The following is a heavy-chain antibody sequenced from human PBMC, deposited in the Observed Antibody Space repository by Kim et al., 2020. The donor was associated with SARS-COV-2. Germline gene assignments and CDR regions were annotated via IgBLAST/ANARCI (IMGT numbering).Heavy chain of an antibody. D-gene: IGHD3-9*01. J-gene: IGHJ3*02. CDR1: GFTFSSYS. CDR3: ARDRPYDILTGYCGLEQLASDESDAFDI. V-gene: IGHV3-21*01. CDR2: ISSSSSYI. Sequence: GGSLRLSCAASGFTFSSYSMNWVRQAPGKGLEWVSPISSSSSYIYYADSVKGRFTISRDNAKDSLYLQMNSLRAEDRAVYYCARDRPYDILTGYCGLEQLASDESDAFDIWGQGTMVTVSS.